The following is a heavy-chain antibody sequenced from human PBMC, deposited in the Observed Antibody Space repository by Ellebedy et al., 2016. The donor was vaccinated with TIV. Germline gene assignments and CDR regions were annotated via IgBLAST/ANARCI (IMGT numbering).Heavy chain of an antibody. CDR1: GFIVTDNY. D-gene: IGHD1-1*01. Sequence: GESLKISXVVFGFIVTDNYMTWVRQAPGKGLEWVSVIYSDGLSYYADSVKGRFTISRDNSKNTLYLQMNSLRAEDTAVYYCAKITQLERRDFDYWGQGTLVTVSS. CDR3: AKITQLERRDFDY. V-gene: IGHV3-53*01. CDR2: IYSDGLS. J-gene: IGHJ4*02.